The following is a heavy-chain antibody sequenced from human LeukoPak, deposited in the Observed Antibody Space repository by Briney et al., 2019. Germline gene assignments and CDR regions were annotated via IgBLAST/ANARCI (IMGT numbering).Heavy chain of an antibody. Sequence: SETLSLTCSVSGDSISSYYWSWIRQPPGKGLEWIGYIYSSGSTKYNPSLKSRVTMSIDMSRNQFSLQLTSVTAADTAIYYCAGNNRNAWWCFAYWGQGTLVTVSS. D-gene: IGHD1-1*01. V-gene: IGHV4-59*08. CDR1: GDSISSYY. J-gene: IGHJ4*02. CDR2: IYSSGST. CDR3: AGNNRNAWWCFAY.